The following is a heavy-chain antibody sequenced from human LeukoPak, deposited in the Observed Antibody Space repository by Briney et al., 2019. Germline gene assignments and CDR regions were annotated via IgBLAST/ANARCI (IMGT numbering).Heavy chain of an antibody. Sequence: SETLSLTCTVSGGSISSYYWSWIRQPPGKGLEWIGYIYYSGSTNYNPSLKSRVTISVDTSKNQFSLKLSSVTAADTAVYYCAREDPQLWIDYWGQGTLVTVSS. D-gene: IGHD3-16*01. CDR3: AREDPQLWIDY. J-gene: IGHJ4*02. CDR1: GGSISSYY. V-gene: IGHV4-59*01. CDR2: IYYSGST.